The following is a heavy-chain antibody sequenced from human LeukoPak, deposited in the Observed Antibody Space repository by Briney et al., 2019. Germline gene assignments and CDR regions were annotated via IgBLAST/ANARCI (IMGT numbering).Heavy chain of an antibody. CDR2: IFAGSSS. Sequence: PGGSLRLSCAAPGFTVSSNYMSWVRQAPGKGLEWVSVIFAGSSSYYADSVKGRFTISRDNSKNTLYLQMNSLRAEDTAVYYCARFHDSSGYYPGAFDIWGQGTMVTVSS. V-gene: IGHV3-66*01. J-gene: IGHJ3*02. D-gene: IGHD3-22*01. CDR1: GFTVSSNY. CDR3: ARFHDSSGYYPGAFDI.